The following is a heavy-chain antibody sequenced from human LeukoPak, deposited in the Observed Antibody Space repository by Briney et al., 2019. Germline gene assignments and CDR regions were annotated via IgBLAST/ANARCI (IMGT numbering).Heavy chain of an antibody. Sequence: SQTLSLTCTVSGGSISSGGYYWSWIRQHPGKGLEWIGYIYYSGSTYYNPSLKSRVTISVDTSKNQFSLKLSSVTAADTAVYYCARGLSRGSSRNNWFDPWGRGTLVTVSS. CDR1: GGSISSGGYY. V-gene: IGHV4-31*03. D-gene: IGHD2-15*01. CDR3: ARGLSRGSSRNNWFDP. J-gene: IGHJ5*02. CDR2: IYYSGST.